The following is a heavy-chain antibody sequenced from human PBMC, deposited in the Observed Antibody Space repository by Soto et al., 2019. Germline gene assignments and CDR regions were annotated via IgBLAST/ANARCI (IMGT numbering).Heavy chain of an antibody. V-gene: IGHV1-46*03. D-gene: IGHD2-15*01. CDR1: GYTFSDHY. J-gene: IGHJ5*01. Sequence: QVQLVQSGAEVKKPGASVKISCESSGYTFSDHYIHWVRQAPGQGLEWMGIINPSGGSTTNAQKFQVLVAITQETPTRTGNMELARPPPDGPAVDFCTRGGVVVCASPGRWSDSWGQGTLVTLAS. CDR3: TRGGVVVCASPGRWSDS. CDR2: INPSGGST.